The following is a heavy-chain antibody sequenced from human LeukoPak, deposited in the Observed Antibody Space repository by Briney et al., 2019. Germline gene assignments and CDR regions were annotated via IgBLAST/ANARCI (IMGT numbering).Heavy chain of an antibody. CDR3: ARDFPLWDFWSGYSYYFDY. CDR1: GFTFSSYW. CDR2: IKQDGSEK. D-gene: IGHD3-3*01. J-gene: IGHJ4*02. Sequence: GGSLRLSCAASGFTFSSYWMSWVRQAPGKGLEWVANIKQDGSEKYYVDSVKGRFTISRDNAKNSLYLQMNSLRAEDTAVYYCARDFPLWDFWSGYSYYFDYWGQGTLVTVSS. V-gene: IGHV3-7*01.